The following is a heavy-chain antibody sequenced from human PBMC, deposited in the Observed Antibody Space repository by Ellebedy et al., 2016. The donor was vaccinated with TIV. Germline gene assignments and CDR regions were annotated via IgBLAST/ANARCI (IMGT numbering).Heavy chain of an antibody. CDR1: GFIFSGSW. J-gene: IGHJ4*02. CDR3: ARDVAPVGQVTFDC. CDR2: INHDGSDE. Sequence: PGGSLRLSCAASGFIFSGSWMTWVRQAPGTGLEWVANINHDGSDEYYVDSVKGRFTISRDNAKNSLYLQMNSLRAEDTAMYYCARDVAPVGQVTFDCWGQGTLVTVSS. D-gene: IGHD2-21*02. V-gene: IGHV3-7*03.